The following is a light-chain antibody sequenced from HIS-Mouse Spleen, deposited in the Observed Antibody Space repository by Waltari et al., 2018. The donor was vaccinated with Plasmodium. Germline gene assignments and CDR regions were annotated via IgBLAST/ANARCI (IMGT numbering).Light chain of an antibody. J-gene: IGLJ2*01. CDR2: EVS. CDR1: RRDVGGYNY. V-gene: IGLV2-8*01. Sequence: QSALTQPPSASGSPGQSVTIPCTGTRRDVGGYNYFSWYQQHPGKAPKLMIYEVSKRPSGVPDRFSGSKSGNTASLTVSGLQAEDEADYYCSSYAGSNNLVFGGGTKLTVL. CDR3: SSYAGSNNLV.